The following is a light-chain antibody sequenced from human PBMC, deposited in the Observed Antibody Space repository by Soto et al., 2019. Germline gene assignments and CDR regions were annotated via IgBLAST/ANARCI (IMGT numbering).Light chain of an antibody. CDR1: RDIRNY. V-gene: IGKV1-39*01. CDR3: QQSITAPLT. Sequence: DIQMTQSPSSLSASVGDRVTIICRARRDIRNYLNWYQQKPGEAPKLLIYAASSLQSGVPSRFSGGGYGTDFTLTITSLQPEDSASYFCQQSITAPLTFGGGTRVDIK. J-gene: IGKJ4*01. CDR2: AAS.